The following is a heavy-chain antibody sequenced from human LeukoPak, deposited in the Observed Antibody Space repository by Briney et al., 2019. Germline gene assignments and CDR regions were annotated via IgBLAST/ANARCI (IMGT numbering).Heavy chain of an antibody. V-gene: IGHV3-66*01. J-gene: IGHJ4*02. CDR2: IYSGGST. D-gene: IGHD6-19*01. CDR3: ARDSGWYSGPYYFDY. Sequence: GGFLRLSCAASGFTVSSNYMSWVRQAPGKGLEWVSVIYSGGSTYYADSVKGRFTTSRDNSKNTLYLQMNSLRAEDTAVYYCARDSGWYSGPYYFDYWGQGTLVTVSS. CDR1: GFTVSSNY.